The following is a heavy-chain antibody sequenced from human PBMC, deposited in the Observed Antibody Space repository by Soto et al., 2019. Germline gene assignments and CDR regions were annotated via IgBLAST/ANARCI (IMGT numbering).Heavy chain of an antibody. CDR2: INHSGST. V-gene: IGHV4-34*01. D-gene: IGHD2-2*01. CDR3: ARGLYCSSTSCYGDYFDY. Sequence: SETLSLTCTVSGGSFSGYYWSWIRQPPGKGLEWIGEINHSGSTNYNPSLKSRVTISVDTSKNQFSLKLSSVTAADTAVYYCARGLYCSSTSCYGDYFDYWGQGTLVTVSS. CDR1: GGSFSGYY. J-gene: IGHJ4*02.